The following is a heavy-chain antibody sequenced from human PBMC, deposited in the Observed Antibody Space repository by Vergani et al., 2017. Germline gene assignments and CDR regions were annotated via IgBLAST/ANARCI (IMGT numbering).Heavy chain of an antibody. CDR2: IYYSGST. J-gene: IGHJ2*01. V-gene: IGHV4-61*10. D-gene: IGHD1-14*01. CDR1: GGSVSSGSYY. Sequence: QVQLPESGPGLVKPSETLSLTCTVSGGSVSSGSYYWSWIRQPAGKGLEWIGYIYYSGSTNYNPSLKSRVTISVDTSKNQFSLKLSSVTAADTAVYYCARETDYWYFDLWGRGTLVTVSS. CDR3: ARETDYWYFDL.